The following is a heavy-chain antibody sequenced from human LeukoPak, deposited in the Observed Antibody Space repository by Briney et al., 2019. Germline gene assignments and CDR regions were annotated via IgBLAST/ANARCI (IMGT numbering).Heavy chain of an antibody. J-gene: IGHJ4*02. CDR1: GGSISSYY. CDR2: IYTSGST. CDR3: AREDLAAAGFDC. Sequence: SETLSLTCTVSGGSISSYYWSWIRQPAGKGLEWIGRIYTSGSTNYNPSLKSRVTISVDKSKNQFSLKLSSVTAADTAVYYCAREDLAAAGFDCWGQGTLVTVSS. D-gene: IGHD6-13*01. V-gene: IGHV4-4*07.